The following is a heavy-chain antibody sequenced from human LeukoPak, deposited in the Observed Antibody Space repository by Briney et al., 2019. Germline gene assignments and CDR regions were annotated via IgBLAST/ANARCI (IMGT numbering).Heavy chain of an antibody. V-gene: IGHV3-21*01. Sequence: GGSLRLSCAASGFTFSSYSMNWVRQAPGKGLEWVSSISSSSSYIYYADSVKGRFTISRDNAKNSLYLQMNSLRAEDTAVYYCAREIAVAGTSGAYWGQGTLVTVSS. CDR2: ISSSSSYI. J-gene: IGHJ4*02. CDR3: AREIAVAGTSGAY. CDR1: GFTFSSYS. D-gene: IGHD6-19*01.